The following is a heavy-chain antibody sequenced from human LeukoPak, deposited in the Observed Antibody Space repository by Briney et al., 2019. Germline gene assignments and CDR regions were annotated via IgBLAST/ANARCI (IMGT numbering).Heavy chain of an antibody. D-gene: IGHD5-12*01. CDR3: ARGDIVATIIDY. Sequence: SETLSLTCTVSGGSISSSSYYWGWIRQPPGKGLEWIGSIYYSGSTYYNPSLKSRVTISVDTSKNQFSLKLSSVTAADTAVYYCARGDIVATIIDYWGQGTLVTVSS. V-gene: IGHV4-39*07. J-gene: IGHJ4*02. CDR2: IYYSGST. CDR1: GGSISSSSYY.